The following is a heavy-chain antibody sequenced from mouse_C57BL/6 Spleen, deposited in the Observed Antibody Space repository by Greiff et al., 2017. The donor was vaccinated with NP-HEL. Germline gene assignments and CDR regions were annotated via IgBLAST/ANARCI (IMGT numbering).Heavy chain of an antibody. J-gene: IGHJ1*03. Sequence: EVHLVESEGGLVQPGSSMKLSCTASGFTFSDYYMAWVRQVPEKGLEWVANINYDGSSTYYLDSLKSRFIISIDNAKNILYLQMSSLKSEDTATYYSARDGIYYYGSFRYFDVWGTGTTVTVSS. CDR3: ARDGIYYYGSFRYFDV. V-gene: IGHV5-16*01. D-gene: IGHD1-1*01. CDR2: INYDGSST. CDR1: GFTFSDYY.